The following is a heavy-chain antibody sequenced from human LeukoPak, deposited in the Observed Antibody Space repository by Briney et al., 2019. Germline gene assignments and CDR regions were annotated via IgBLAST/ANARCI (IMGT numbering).Heavy chain of an antibody. D-gene: IGHD3-9*01. CDR2: INHSGST. Sequence: SETLSLTCAVYGGSFSGYYWSWIRQPPGKGLEWIGEINHSGSTNYNPSLKSRVTISVDTSKNQFSLKLSSVTAADTAVYYCARVLGYYDILTGYYKGRPDYGMDVWGQGTTVTVSS. CDR3: ARVLGYYDILTGYYKGRPDYGMDV. V-gene: IGHV4-34*01. CDR1: GGSFSGYY. J-gene: IGHJ6*02.